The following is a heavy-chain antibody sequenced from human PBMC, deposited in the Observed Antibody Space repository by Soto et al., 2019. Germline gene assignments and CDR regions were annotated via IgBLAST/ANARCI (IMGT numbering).Heavy chain of an antibody. D-gene: IGHD6-19*01. V-gene: IGHV1-18*01. J-gene: IGHJ6*02. CDR1: GYTFTSYG. Sequence: ASVKVSCKASGYTFTSYGISWVRQAPGQGLEWMGWISAYNGNTNYAQKLQGRVTMTTDTSTSTAYMELRSLRSDDTAVYYCARDSEGLVLDYYYGMDVWGQETTVTVSS. CDR3: ARDSEGLVLDYYYGMDV. CDR2: ISAYNGNT.